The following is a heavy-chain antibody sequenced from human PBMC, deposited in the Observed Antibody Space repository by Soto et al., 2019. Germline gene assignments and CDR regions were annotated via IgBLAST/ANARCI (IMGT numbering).Heavy chain of an antibody. J-gene: IGHJ4*02. D-gene: IGHD3-10*01. V-gene: IGHV3-9*01. CDR1: GFTFDDYA. Sequence: EVQLVESGGGLVQPGRSLRLSCAASGFTFDDYAIHWVRQAPGRGREGVAGISWNGASIGYADSVKGRFTISRDNAKNSLHLQMNSLRSEDTALYYCANLPLYGSGFDCWGQGTLVTVSS. CDR2: ISWNGASI. CDR3: ANLPLYGSGFDC.